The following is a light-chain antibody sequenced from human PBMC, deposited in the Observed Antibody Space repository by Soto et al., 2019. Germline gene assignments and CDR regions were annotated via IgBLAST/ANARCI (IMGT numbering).Light chain of an antibody. V-gene: IGKV3-15*01. CDR2: GAS. J-gene: IGKJ1*01. CDR1: QSVGSN. Sequence: ETVMTQSPATLSVSPGERATLSCRASQSVGSNLAWYQQKRGQAPRLLMYGASTRATGIPARFSGSGSGTEFTLTINSLQSEDFAVYYCQQYNNWPRTFGQGTKVEIK. CDR3: QQYNNWPRT.